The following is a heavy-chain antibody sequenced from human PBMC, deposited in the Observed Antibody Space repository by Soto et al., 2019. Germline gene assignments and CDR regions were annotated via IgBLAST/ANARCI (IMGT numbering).Heavy chain of an antibody. J-gene: IGHJ4*02. CDR2: ISYNGEAT. D-gene: IGHD5-18*01. CDR3: VKERGASIVTFDY. CDR1: GVTFSRYS. V-gene: IGHV3-64D*06. Sequence: VGSLRLSCAASGVTFSRYSMLWARQAPGKGLEYVSAISYNGEATHYADSVKGRFTVSRDNSKNTLYLQMSSLKAEDTAVYYCVKERGASIVTFDYWGRGTLVTVSS.